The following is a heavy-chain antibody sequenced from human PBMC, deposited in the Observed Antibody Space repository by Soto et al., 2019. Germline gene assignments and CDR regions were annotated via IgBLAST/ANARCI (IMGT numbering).Heavy chain of an antibody. CDR3: TQDLAIGVPGA. Sequence: EVQLVESGGGLVKPGGSLRLSCVASGFIFSDAWMTWVRQAPGKGLEWVGRVKSKTYGGTTEYAAPVKGRFSISRDDSKNTLYLQMSSLKIEDTAVYYCTQDLAIGVPGAWGQGTLVTVSS. CDR1: GFIFSDAW. D-gene: IGHD2-8*01. V-gene: IGHV3-15*01. J-gene: IGHJ5*02. CDR2: VKSKTYGGTT.